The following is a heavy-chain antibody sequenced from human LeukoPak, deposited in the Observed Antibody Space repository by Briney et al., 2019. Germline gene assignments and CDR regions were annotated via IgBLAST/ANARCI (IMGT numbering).Heavy chain of an antibody. Sequence: GSLRLSCTVSGGSISSYYWSWIRQPPGKGLEWIGYIYYSGSTNYNPSLKSRVTISVDTSKNQFSLKLSSVTAADTAVYYCARWTSRATVTSYYFDYWGQGTLVTVSS. D-gene: IGHD4-17*01. CDR1: GGSISSYY. V-gene: IGHV4-59*08. CDR2: IYYSGST. J-gene: IGHJ4*02. CDR3: ARWTSRATVTSYYFDY.